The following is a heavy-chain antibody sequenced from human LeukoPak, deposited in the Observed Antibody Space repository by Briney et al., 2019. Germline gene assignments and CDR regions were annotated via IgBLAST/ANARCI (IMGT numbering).Heavy chain of an antibody. CDR1: GYTFTSYD. CDR2: MNPNSGNT. CDR3: ARGGNKVRGATYYYYCMDV. Sequence: GASVKVSCKASGYTFTSYDINWVRQATGQGLEWMGWMNPNSGNTGYAQKFQGRVTMTRNTSISTAYMELSSLRSEDTAVYYCARGGNKVRGATYYYYCMDVWGQGTTVTVSS. J-gene: IGHJ6*02. D-gene: IGHD3-10*01. V-gene: IGHV1-8*01.